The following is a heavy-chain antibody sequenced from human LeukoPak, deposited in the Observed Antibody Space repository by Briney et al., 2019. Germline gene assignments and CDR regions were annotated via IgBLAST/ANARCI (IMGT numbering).Heavy chain of an antibody. CDR3: GRGTLGTGSYSVPDY. V-gene: IGHV3-23*01. CDR2: ISSTGGTT. CDR1: GFTFSIYW. J-gene: IGHJ4*02. D-gene: IGHD1-26*01. Sequence: PGGSLRLSCAASGFTFSIYWMTWVRQAPGKGLEWVSSISSTGGTTYYADSVKGRFTISRDNSKNTLYLQMHSLTAEDTAVYYCGRGTLGTGSYSVPDYWGQGTLVTVSS.